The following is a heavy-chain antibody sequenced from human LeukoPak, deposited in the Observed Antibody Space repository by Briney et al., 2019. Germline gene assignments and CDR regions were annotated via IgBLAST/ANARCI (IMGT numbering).Heavy chain of an antibody. CDR1: GFTFSNYG. CDR3: ARERDDYYFDY. V-gene: IGHV3-48*04. D-gene: IGHD3-3*01. CDR2: IGSSGRTI. Sequence: GGSLRLSCGASGFTFSNYGMHWVRQAPGKGLEWVSYIGSSGRTIYYADSVKGRFTISRDNAKNSLYLQMNSLRAEDTAVYYCARERDDYYFDYWGQGTLVTVSS. J-gene: IGHJ4*02.